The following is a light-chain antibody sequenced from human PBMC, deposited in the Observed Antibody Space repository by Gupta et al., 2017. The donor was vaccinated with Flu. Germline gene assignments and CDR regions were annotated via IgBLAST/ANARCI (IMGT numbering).Light chain of an antibody. Sequence: ISCRSSQSLVYSDGNTYWHWFQQRPGQSPRRLIYQVSHRESGVPDRFSGSGSGTDFILKISRVEAEDVGVYYCMQGSRWPWAFGQGTKVEIK. CDR3: MQGSRWPWA. CDR1: QSLVYSDGNTY. V-gene: IGKV2-30*01. CDR2: QVS. J-gene: IGKJ1*01.